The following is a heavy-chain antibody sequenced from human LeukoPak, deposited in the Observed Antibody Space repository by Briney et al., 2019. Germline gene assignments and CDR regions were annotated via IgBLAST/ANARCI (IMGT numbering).Heavy chain of an antibody. CDR3: ATLGTYDSPIAVAASFDY. D-gene: IGHD6-19*01. CDR1: GYTFTSYY. V-gene: IGHV1-46*01. Sequence: GASVKVSCKASGYTFTSYYMHWVRQAPGQGLEWMGIINPSGGSTSYAQKFQGRVTMTRDTSTSTVYMELSSPRSEDTAVYYCATLGTYDSPIAVAASFDYWGQGTLVTVSS. J-gene: IGHJ4*02. CDR2: INPSGGST.